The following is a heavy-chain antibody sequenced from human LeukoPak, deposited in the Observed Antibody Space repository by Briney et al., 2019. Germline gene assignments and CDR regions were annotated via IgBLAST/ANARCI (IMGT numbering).Heavy chain of an antibody. CDR1: GFTFDDYA. J-gene: IGHJ4*02. CDR3: AKDFGYDSSGYYDY. V-gene: IGHV3-9*01. CDR2: ISWNSGSM. Sequence: GGSLRLSCAASGFTFDDYAMHWVRQAPGKGLEWVSGISWNSGSMGYADSVKGRFTISRDNAKNSLYLQMNSLRAEDTALYYCAKDFGYDSSGYYDYWGQGTLVTVSS. D-gene: IGHD3-22*01.